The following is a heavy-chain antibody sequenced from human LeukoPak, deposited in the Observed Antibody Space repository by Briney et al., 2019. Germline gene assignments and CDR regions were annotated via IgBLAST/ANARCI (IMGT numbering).Heavy chain of an antibody. CDR1: GGSISSDY. CDR2: VYYSGSA. CDR3: ARGRDGGDYTPLDY. J-gene: IGHJ4*02. Sequence: PSETLSLTCTVSGGSISSDYWSWIRQPPGKGLEWIGNVYYSGSANYNPTLKSRVTISVDTSKNQFSLKLSSVTAADTAVYYCARGRDGGDYTPLDYWGQGTLVTVSS. D-gene: IGHD2-21*01. V-gene: IGHV4-59*01.